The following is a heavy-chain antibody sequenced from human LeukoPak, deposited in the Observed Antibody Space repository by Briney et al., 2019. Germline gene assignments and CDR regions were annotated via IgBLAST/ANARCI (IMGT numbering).Heavy chain of an antibody. CDR1: GFTFGDYA. CDR3: VRGGDFSGILAWFDP. D-gene: IGHD3-10*01. CDR2: VNDISKYM. V-gene: IGHV3-9*01. J-gene: IGHJ5*02. Sequence: GGSLRLSCAASGFTFGDYAMHWVRQAPGKGLEWISGVNDISKYMWYADSVKGRFTIFRDNARNSLYLQMNGLRIEDTAFYYCVRGGDFSGILAWFDPWGQGTLVTVSS.